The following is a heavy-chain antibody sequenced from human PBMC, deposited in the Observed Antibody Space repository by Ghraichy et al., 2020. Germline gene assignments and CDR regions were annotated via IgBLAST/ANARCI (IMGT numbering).Heavy chain of an antibody. CDR3: ARDDYNGSGSYYY. CDR2: IYYSGST. CDR1: GGSVSSGSYY. V-gene: IGHV4-61*01. J-gene: IGHJ4*02. D-gene: IGHD3-10*01. Sequence: SETLSLTCTVSGGSVSSGSYYWSWIRQPPGKGLEWIGYIYYSGSTNYNPSLKIRVTISVDTSKNQFSLKLSSVTAADTAVYYCARDDYNGSGSYYYWGQGTLVTVSS.